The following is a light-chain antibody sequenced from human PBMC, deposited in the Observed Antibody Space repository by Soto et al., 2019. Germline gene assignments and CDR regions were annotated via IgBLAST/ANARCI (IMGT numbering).Light chain of an antibody. Sequence: EIVMRQSPASLSVSRGERAALSCRASQSVGRNLAWYQQKPGQAPRLLIYDASARATGIPARFSGSGSGTEFTLTISSLQSEDFAFYYCQQCNNWPRTFGQGTKVDI. CDR1: QSVGRN. J-gene: IGKJ1*01. V-gene: IGKV3-15*01. CDR2: DAS. CDR3: QQCNNWPRT.